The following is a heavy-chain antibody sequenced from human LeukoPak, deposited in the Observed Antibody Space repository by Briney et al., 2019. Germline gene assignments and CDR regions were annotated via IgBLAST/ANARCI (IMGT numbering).Heavy chain of an antibody. V-gene: IGHV3-30*18. CDR3: AKNKLLQLEYYFDF. D-gene: IGHD1-1*01. Sequence: PGGSLRLSCAASGFTFSSFNMHWVRQAPGKGLEWVAIISYDGSNKYYADSVKGRFTISRDNSKNTLYLQMNSLGAEDMAVYYCAKNKLLQLEYYFDFWGQGTLVTVSS. J-gene: IGHJ4*02. CDR2: ISYDGSNK. CDR1: GFTFSSFN.